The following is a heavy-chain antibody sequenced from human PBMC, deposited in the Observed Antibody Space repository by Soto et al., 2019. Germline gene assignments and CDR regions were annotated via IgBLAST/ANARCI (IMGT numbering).Heavy chain of an antibody. Sequence: VQLVQSGAEVKKPASSVKVSCKASGDTFSSYTINWGRQAPGQGLEWMGGIIPMFGTANYAQKFKCRVTITAGESTSTVYMELGSLRSEDTAVYYCARVGPAHYYDRSGYYSPLDYWGQGTLVTVSS. CDR3: ARVGPAHYYDRSGYYSPLDY. CDR1: GDTFSSYT. CDR2: IIPMFGTA. D-gene: IGHD3-22*01. V-gene: IGHV1-69*01. J-gene: IGHJ4*02.